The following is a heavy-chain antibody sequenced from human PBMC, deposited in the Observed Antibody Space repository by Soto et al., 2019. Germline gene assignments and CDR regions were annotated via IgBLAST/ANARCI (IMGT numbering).Heavy chain of an antibody. D-gene: IGHD2-15*01. CDR3: ARGDCVGGTCYSLAGSFYYSMAV. V-gene: IGHV3-74*02. CDR1: GFTFSNYW. CDR2: INSDGSVS. Sequence: EVQLVESGGGLVQPGGSLRLSCAASGFTFSNYWMYWVRQAPGKGLEWVSRINSDGSVSSHADSVKGRLTISRDNVKNTLYLHMDSLRAEDTAVYYCARGDCVGGTCYSLAGSFYYSMAVWGKWTTVTVFS. J-gene: IGHJ6*03.